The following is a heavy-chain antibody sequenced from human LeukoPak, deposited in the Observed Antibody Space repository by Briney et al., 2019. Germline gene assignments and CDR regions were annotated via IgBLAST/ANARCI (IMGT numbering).Heavy chain of an antibody. CDR2: IDPSDSYN. Sequence: GESLKISCKGSGYNFTNYWISWVRQMPGKGLEWMGTIDPSDSYNNYSPSFQGHVTISADKSISTAYLQWSSLKASDTAMYYCARAYSRSRFDYWGQGTLVSVSS. D-gene: IGHD6-6*01. CDR3: ARAYSRSRFDY. V-gene: IGHV5-10-1*01. J-gene: IGHJ4*02. CDR1: GYNFTNYW.